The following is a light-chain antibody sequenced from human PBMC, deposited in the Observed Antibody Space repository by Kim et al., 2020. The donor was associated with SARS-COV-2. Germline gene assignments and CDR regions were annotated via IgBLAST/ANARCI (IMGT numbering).Light chain of an antibody. J-gene: IGLJ2*01. CDR3: SSYTSSTTVV. CDR2: DVN. CDR1: SSDVGAYNY. Sequence: QSALTQPASVSGSPGQSITISCTGTSSDVGAYNYVSWYQRNPGKAPKLMIYDVNKRPSGVSNRFSGSKSGNTASLTISGLQAEDEADYYCSSYTSSTTVVFGGGTQLTVL. V-gene: IGLV2-14*01.